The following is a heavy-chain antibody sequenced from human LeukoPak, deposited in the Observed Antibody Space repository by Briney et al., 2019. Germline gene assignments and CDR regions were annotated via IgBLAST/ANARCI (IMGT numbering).Heavy chain of an antibody. J-gene: IGHJ4*02. D-gene: IGHD6-19*01. Sequence: SETLSLTCTVSGGSISSGGYYWGWSRQHPGKGLEWIGYIYYSGSTYYNPSLKSRVTISVDTSKNQFSLKLSSVTAADTAVYYCAREGSGWYGHYFDYWGQGTLVTVSS. CDR3: AREGSGWYGHYFDY. CDR1: GGSISSGGYY. CDR2: IYYSGST. V-gene: IGHV4-31*03.